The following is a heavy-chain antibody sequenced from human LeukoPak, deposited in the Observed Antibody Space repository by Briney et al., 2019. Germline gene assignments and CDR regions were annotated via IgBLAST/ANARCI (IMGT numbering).Heavy chain of an antibody. V-gene: IGHV3-30*04. CDR1: GFTFSSYF. Sequence: GGCLRLSCAASGFTFSSYFTHWVGQARCRGVAGVAIISNDGTNKYYADSVKGRFTISRDNSKHTLYLQMNSLRAEDTAVYYCARDGFYSNYGLDYWGQGTLVTVSS. CDR2: ISNDGTNK. D-gene: IGHD4-11*01. CDR3: ARDGFYSNYGLDY. J-gene: IGHJ4*02.